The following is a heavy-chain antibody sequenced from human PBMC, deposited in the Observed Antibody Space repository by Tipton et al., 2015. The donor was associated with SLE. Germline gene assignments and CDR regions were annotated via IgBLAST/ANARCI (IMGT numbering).Heavy chain of an antibody. CDR3: VKDGQLVLYASYFDH. Sequence: GSLRLSCAASGFSISDYYMNWIRQAPGKGVEGVSYISSNGKTIYYGDSVQGRFTISRDNAKNSLFLQMNSLRAGDTAVYYCVKDGQLVLYASYFDHWGQGTLVTVSS. CDR2: ISSNGKTI. V-gene: IGHV3-11*04. D-gene: IGHD2-8*02. CDR1: GFSISDYY. J-gene: IGHJ4*02.